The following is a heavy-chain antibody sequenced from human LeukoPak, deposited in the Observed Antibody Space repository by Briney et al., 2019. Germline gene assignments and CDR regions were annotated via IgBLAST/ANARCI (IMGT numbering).Heavy chain of an antibody. CDR2: ISSSTNYI. J-gene: IGHJ3*02. CDR3: AKDQGFKRMVAFDI. V-gene: IGHV3-21*01. Sequence: GGSLRLSCAASGFTFNIYDMNWVRQAPGKGLEWVSSISSSTNYIYYADSVKGRFTISRDNSKNTLYLQMNSLRAEDTAVYYCAKDQGFKRMVAFDIWGQGTMVTVSS. D-gene: IGHD2-8*01. CDR1: GFTFNIYD.